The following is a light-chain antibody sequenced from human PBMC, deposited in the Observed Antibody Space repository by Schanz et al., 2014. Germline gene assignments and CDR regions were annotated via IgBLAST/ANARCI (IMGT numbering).Light chain of an antibody. CDR3: QHYGSSPPYT. CDR2: DAS. CDR1: QSVTSTY. Sequence: EIVLTQSPGTLSLSPGERATLSCRASQSVTSTYLAWYQQKPGQAPRLLIYDASNRATGIPARFSGSGSGADFTLTISILEPEDFAVYYCQHYGSSPPYTFGQGTKLEIK. V-gene: IGKV3-20*01. J-gene: IGKJ2*01.